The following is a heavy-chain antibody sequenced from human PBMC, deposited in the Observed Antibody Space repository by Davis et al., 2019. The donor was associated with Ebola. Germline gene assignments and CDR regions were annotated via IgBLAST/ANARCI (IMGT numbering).Heavy chain of an antibody. J-gene: IGHJ3*02. CDR3: ATGIWDAFDI. CDR2: ISGRATTT. Sequence: PGGSLRLSCAASGFTFSRYAMSWVRQAPGKGLEWVSGISGRATTTYYADSVKGRFTISRDNSNNTLNLQMNSLRAEDTAVYYCATGIWDAFDIWGQGTMVTVSS. V-gene: IGHV3-23*01. CDR1: GFTFSRYA.